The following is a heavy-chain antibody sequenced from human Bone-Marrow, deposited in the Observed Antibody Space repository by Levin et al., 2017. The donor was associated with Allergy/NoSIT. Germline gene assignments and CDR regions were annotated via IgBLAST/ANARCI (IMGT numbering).Heavy chain of an antibody. D-gene: IGHD2-15*01. CDR2: LSGSATHT. CDR3: AKGVGFPARCQYSFDS. J-gene: IGHJ4*02. Sequence: GGSLRLSCAASGFTFSTYAMNWVRQAPGKGLEWVSVLSGSATHTYYTDSVKGRFTISRDNSKNTLYLQMKSLRAEDTAIYYCAKGVGFPARCQYSFDSWGQGTLVTVSS. CDR1: GFTFSTYA. V-gene: IGHV3-23*01.